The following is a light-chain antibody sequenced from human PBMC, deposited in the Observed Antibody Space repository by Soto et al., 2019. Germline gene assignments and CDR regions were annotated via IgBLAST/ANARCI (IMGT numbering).Light chain of an antibody. J-gene: IGKJ5*01. V-gene: IGKV3-20*01. CDR1: QSVSSNF. CDR2: GAS. CDR3: QHYGSAPST. Sequence: EIVLTQSPGTLSLSPGEGATLSCRASQSVSSNFLAWYQQKPGQAPRLLIYGASSRATGIPDRFSGSGSGTDFTLTISRLEPEDFAVYYCQHYGSAPSTFG.